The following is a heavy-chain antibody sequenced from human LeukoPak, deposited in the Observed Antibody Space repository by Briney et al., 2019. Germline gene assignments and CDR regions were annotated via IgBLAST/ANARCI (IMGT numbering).Heavy chain of an antibody. V-gene: IGHV4-4*02. Sequence: SETLSLTCAVSGGSISSSNWWSWVRQPPGKGLEWIGEIYHSGSTNYNPSIKSRVTISVDKSKNQFSLKLSSVTAADTAVYYCARVAYDYVWGSYRYSWFDPWGQGTLVTVSS. CDR2: IYHSGST. J-gene: IGHJ5*02. D-gene: IGHD3-16*02. CDR1: GGSISSSNW. CDR3: ARVAYDYVWGSYRYSWFDP.